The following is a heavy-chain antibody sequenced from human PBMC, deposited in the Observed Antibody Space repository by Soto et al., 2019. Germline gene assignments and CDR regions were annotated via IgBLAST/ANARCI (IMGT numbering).Heavy chain of an antibody. CDR2: MKKDGSEK. Sequence: GGSLRLSCAASGFSFGDYWMSWVRQAPGKGLEWVAHMKKDGSEKYYVDPVKGRFTVSRDNTKSSLYLQMSSLRAEDTAVYCCAKLGSGYYTGLYFDYWGQGTLVTVSS. D-gene: IGHD3-3*01. CDR1: GFSFGDYW. CDR3: AKLGSGYYTGLYFDY. J-gene: IGHJ4*02. V-gene: IGHV3-7*03.